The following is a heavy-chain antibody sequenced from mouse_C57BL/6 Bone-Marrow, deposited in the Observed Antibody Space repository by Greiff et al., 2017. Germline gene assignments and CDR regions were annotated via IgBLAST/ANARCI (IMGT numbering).Heavy chain of an antibody. CDR3: ARGRFTTVVADYAMDY. CDR1: GFNIKDYY. D-gene: IGHD1-1*01. J-gene: IGHJ4*01. Sequence: VQLQQSGAELVKPGASVKLSCTASGFNIKDYYMHWVKQRTEQGLEWIGRIDPEDGDTKYAPKFQGKATITAATSSNTAYLQLSSLTSENTAVYYCARGRFTTVVADYAMDYWGQGTSVTVSS. CDR2: IDPEDGDT. V-gene: IGHV14-2*01.